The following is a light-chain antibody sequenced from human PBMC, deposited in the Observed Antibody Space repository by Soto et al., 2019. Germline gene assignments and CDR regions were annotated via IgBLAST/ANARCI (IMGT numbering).Light chain of an antibody. V-gene: IGKV3D-20*02. J-gene: IGKJ5*01. CDR1: QSVSSSY. Sequence: EVVLTQSPGTLSLSRWERATLSCRASQSVSSSYLAWYQQKRGQAPRLLVYGASSRATGIPDRFSGSGSGTDFTLTISSLEPEDFAVYYCQQRSSWPPTFGQGTRLEIK. CDR2: GAS. CDR3: QQRSSWPPT.